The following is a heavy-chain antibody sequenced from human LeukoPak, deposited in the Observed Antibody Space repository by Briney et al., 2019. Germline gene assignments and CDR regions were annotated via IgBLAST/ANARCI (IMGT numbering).Heavy chain of an antibody. CDR3: ARGGGLDV. CDR2: INHNGNVN. Sequence: HPGGSLRLSCAASGFTFSSSAMNWARQAPGKGLEWVASINHNGNVNYYVDSVKGRFTISRDNAMNSLYLQMSNLRAEDTAVYFCARGGGLDVWGQGATVTVSS. D-gene: IGHD3-16*01. CDR1: GFTFSSSA. J-gene: IGHJ6*02. V-gene: IGHV3-7*03.